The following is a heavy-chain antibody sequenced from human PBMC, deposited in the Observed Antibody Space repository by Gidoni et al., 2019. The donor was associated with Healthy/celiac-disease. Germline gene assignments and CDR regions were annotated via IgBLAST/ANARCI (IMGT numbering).Heavy chain of an antibody. CDR3: ARAKGGYSQWRRYFDL. Sequence: QVQLQQCGAGLLKPSDTLSLTCAVYGWSFSCYYWSWIRQPPGKGLEWIGEINHSGSTNYNPSLKSRVTISVDTSKNQFSLKLSSVTAADTAVYYCARAKGGYSQWRRYFDLWGRGTLVTVSS. J-gene: IGHJ2*01. V-gene: IGHV4-34*01. CDR1: GWSFSCYY. CDR2: INHSGST. D-gene: IGHD6-19*01.